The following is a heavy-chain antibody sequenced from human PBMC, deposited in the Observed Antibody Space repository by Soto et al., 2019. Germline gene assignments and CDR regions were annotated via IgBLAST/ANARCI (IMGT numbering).Heavy chain of an antibody. CDR3: AHSSGWYGEYYYYYGMDV. Sequence: ASVKVSCKASGGTFSSYAISWVRQAPGQGLEWMGGIIPIFGTANYAQKFQGRVTITADESTSTAYMELSSLRSEDTAVYYCAHSSGWYGEYYYYYGMDVWDQGTTVTVSS. V-gene: IGHV1-69*13. D-gene: IGHD6-19*01. J-gene: IGHJ6*02. CDR2: IIPIFGTA. CDR1: GGTFSSYA.